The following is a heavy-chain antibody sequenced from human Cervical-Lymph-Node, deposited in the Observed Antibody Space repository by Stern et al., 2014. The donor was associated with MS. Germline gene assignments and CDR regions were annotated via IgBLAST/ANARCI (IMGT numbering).Heavy chain of an antibody. CDR1: GYKFTNQW. CDR2: IYPGDSDT. Sequence: EVQLVQSGAEVKKPGESLKISCKTSGYKFTNQWIAWVRQMPGKGLEFMGIIYPGDSDTRNNPSLQGQVTISADKSVNTAYLQWSSLKASDTAMYYCATHPVGPWGQGTLVTVSS. CDR3: ATHPVGP. V-gene: IGHV5-51*01. J-gene: IGHJ5*02.